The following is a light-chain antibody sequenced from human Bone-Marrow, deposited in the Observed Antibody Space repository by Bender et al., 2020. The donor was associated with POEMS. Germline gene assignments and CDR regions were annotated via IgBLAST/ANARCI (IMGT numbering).Light chain of an antibody. CDR3: CSYAGSFWV. CDR1: SSDVGGFNF. CDR2: EVT. Sequence: QSALTQPPSASGSPGQSVTISCTGTSSDVGGFNFVSWYRHHPGKAPELLIYEVTRRPSGVPDRFSGSRSGNTASLTISGLQAEDEADYYCCSYAGSFWVFGGGTKVTVL. V-gene: IGLV2-8*01. J-gene: IGLJ3*02.